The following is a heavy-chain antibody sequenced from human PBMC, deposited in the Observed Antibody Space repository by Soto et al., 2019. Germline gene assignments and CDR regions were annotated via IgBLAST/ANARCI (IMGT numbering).Heavy chain of an antibody. CDR1: GFTFSDYY. V-gene: IGHV3-11*06. Sequence: PGGSLRLSCEGSGFTFSDYYISWIRQAPGKGLEWISYSSNSGTFSRYADSGKGRFSISRDNTKNLLYLQMNSLRAEDTAVYYCARSGDNYNRLDYWCQVTPVTVSS. CDR2: SSNSGTFS. D-gene: IGHD1-1*01. J-gene: IGHJ4*02. CDR3: ARSGDNYNRLDY.